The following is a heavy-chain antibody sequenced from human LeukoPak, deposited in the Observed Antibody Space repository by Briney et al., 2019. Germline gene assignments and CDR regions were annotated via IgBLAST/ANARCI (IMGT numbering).Heavy chain of an antibody. CDR2: IYYSGST. D-gene: IGHD3-9*01. CDR3: ARADILTGYPSVY. Sequence: SETLSLTCTVSGGSVSSGSYYWSWIRQPPRKGLEWIGYIYYSGSTNYNPSLKSRVTISVDTSKNQFSLKLSSVTAADTAVYYCARADILTGYPSVYWGQGTLVTVSS. J-gene: IGHJ4*02. V-gene: IGHV4-61*01. CDR1: GGSVSSGSYY.